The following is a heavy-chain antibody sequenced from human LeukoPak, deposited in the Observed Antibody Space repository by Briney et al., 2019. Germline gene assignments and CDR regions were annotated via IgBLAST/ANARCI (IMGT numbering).Heavy chain of an antibody. CDR3: SIGDYYFDY. CDR1: GFTFSSYA. Sequence: PGRSLRLSCAASGFTFSSYAMHWVRQAPGKGLEWVAVISYDGSNKYYADSVKGRFTISRDNSKNTLYLQMNSLRAEDTAVYYCSIGDYYFDYWGQGTLVTVSS. J-gene: IGHJ4*02. CDR2: ISYDGSNK. V-gene: IGHV3-30*03.